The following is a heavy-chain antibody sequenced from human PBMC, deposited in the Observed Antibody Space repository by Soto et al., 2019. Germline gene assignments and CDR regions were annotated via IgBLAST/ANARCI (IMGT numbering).Heavy chain of an antibody. CDR1: GFTFSSYE. CDR3: ARAVAAPGY. J-gene: IGHJ4*02. V-gene: IGHV3-48*03. Sequence: EVQLVESGGGLVQPGGSLRLSCAASGFTFSSYEMNWVRQAPGKGLEWVSYISSSGSTIYYADSGKGRFTISRDNAKNSLYMQMNSLIAEDTAVYYCARAVAAPGYWGQGTLVTVSS. D-gene: IGHD6-19*01. CDR2: ISSSGSTI.